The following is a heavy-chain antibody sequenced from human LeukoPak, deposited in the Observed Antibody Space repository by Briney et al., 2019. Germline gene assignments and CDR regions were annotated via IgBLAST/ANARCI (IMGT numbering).Heavy chain of an antibody. CDR2: IYTSGST. D-gene: IGHD6-13*01. CDR1: GGSISSGSYY. V-gene: IGHV4-61*02. J-gene: IGHJ4*02. CDR3: ARAYSSSWYYFDY. Sequence: SETLSLTCTVSGGSISSGSYYWSWIRQPAGKGLEWIGRIYTSGSTNYNPSLKSRVTISVDTSKNQFSLKLSSVTAADTAVYYCARAYSSSWYYFDYWGQGTLVTVSS.